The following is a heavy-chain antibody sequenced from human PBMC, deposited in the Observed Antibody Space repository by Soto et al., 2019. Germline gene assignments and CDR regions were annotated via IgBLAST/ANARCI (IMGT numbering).Heavy chain of an antibody. V-gene: IGHV1-69*04. Sequence: SLKVSCKASGGTFSSYTISWVRQAPGQGLEWMGRIIPILGIANYAQKFQGRVTITADKSTSTAYMELSSLRSEDTAVYYCAREPYDYIWGSYRLNWFDPWGQETLVTVSS. CDR1: GGTFSSYT. CDR2: IIPILGIA. CDR3: AREPYDYIWGSYRLNWFDP. J-gene: IGHJ5*02. D-gene: IGHD3-16*02.